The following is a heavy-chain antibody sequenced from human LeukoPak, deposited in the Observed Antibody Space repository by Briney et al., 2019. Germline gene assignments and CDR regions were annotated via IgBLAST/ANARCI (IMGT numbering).Heavy chain of an antibody. CDR3: ARGHEVVMIAGAGKVGGMDV. J-gene: IGHJ6*04. Sequence: SETLSLTCAVYGGSFSGYYWSWIRQPPGKGLEWIGEINHSGSTKYNPSLKSRVTMSVDTSKNQFSLTLSSVTAADTAVYYCARGHEVVMIAGAGKVGGMDVWGKGTTVTVSS. V-gene: IGHV4-34*01. CDR1: GGSFSGYY. CDR2: INHSGST. D-gene: IGHD6-19*01.